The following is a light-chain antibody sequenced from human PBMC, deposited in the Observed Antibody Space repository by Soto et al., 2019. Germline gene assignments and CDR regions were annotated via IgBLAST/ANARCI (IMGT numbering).Light chain of an antibody. Sequence: EIVLTQSPGTLSLSPGERATLSCRASQSVSSSYLAWYQQKPGQAPRLLIYGASSRATGIPDRFSGSGSGTDFTLTISRLEPEDFAVYYCQPYGSSPPLSFGGGTKVDIK. V-gene: IGKV3-20*01. CDR2: GAS. CDR3: QPYGSSPPLS. J-gene: IGKJ4*01. CDR1: QSVSSSY.